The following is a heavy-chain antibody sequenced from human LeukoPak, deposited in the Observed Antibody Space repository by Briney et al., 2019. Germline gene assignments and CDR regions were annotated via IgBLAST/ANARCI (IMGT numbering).Heavy chain of an antibody. J-gene: IGHJ4*02. D-gene: IGHD6-19*01. V-gene: IGHV3-30*18. CDR2: ISYDGSSK. CDR1: GFTFSSYG. CDR3: AKAVDSSGWFNYLDY. Sequence: GGSLRLSCAASGFTFSSYGMHWVRQAPGKGLEWVAVISYDGSSKYYADSVKGRFTISRDNSKNTLYPQMNSLRAEDTAVYYCAKAVDSSGWFNYLDYWGQGTLVTVSS.